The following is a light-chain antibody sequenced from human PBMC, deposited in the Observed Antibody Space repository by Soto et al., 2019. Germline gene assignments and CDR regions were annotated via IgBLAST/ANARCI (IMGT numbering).Light chain of an antibody. Sequence: DVQMTQSPSSLSASVGDRVTITCRASQGIAPYLAWFQQKPGKVPKLLIYAASTLQSGVPSRFSGSGSGTDFTLTISSLQPEDVGTYYGQKYNSAPLTFGGGTKVEIK. J-gene: IGKJ4*01. CDR3: QKYNSAPLT. CDR2: AAS. V-gene: IGKV1-27*01. CDR1: QGIAPY.